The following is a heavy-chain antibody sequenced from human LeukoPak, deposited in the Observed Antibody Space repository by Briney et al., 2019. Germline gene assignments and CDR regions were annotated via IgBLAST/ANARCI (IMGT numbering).Heavy chain of an antibody. CDR1: GGSISSYY. D-gene: IGHD6-19*01. Sequence: SETLSLTCTVSGGSISSYYWSWIRQPPGKGLEWIGEINHSGSTNYNPSLKSRVTISVDTSKNQFSLKLSSVTAADTAVYYCAGIAVAGNFDYWGQGTLVTVSS. V-gene: IGHV4-34*01. CDR3: AGIAVAGNFDY. J-gene: IGHJ4*02. CDR2: INHSGST.